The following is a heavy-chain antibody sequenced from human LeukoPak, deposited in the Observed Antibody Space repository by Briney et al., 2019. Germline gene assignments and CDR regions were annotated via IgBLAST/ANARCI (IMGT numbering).Heavy chain of an antibody. D-gene: IGHD2-15*01. CDR3: SRPYCSGGSCSRGLEY. J-gene: IGHJ4*02. CDR1: GFTFSSYS. Sequence: SGGSLRLSCAASGFTFSSYSMNWVRQAPGKGLEWVSSISSSSSYIYYADSVKGRFTISRDNAKNSLYLQMNSLRAEDTAVYYCSRPYCSGGSCSRGLEYWGQGTLVTVSS. V-gene: IGHV3-21*01. CDR2: ISSSSSYI.